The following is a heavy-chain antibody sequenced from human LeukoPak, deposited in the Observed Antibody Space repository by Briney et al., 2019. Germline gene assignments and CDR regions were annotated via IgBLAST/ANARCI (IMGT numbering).Heavy chain of an antibody. D-gene: IGHD2-15*01. CDR3: ARSYCSGGSCYWSFNWFDP. V-gene: IGHV3-48*03. CDR1: GFTFSTYE. Sequence: GGSLRLSCAASGFTFSTYEINWVRQAPGKGLEWLSHISTSGSSIHYADSVKGRFTISRDNAKNSLYLQMNSLRAEDTAVYYCARSYCSGGSCYWSFNWFDPWGQGTLVTVSS. CDR2: ISTSGSSI. J-gene: IGHJ5*02.